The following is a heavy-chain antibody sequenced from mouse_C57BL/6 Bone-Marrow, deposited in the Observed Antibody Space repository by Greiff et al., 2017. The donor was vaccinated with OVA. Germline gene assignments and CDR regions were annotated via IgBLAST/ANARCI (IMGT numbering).Heavy chain of an antibody. Sequence: EVKLVESGPGLVKPSQSLSLTCSVPGYSITSGYYWYWIRQFPGNKLEWMGYISYDGSNNYNPSLKNRISITRDTSKNQFFLKLNSVTTEDTATYYCARPFYSNYDFDYRGQGTTLTVSS. CDR2: ISYDGSN. D-gene: IGHD2-5*01. J-gene: IGHJ2*01. CDR1: GYSITSGYY. V-gene: IGHV3-6*01. CDR3: ARPFYSNYDFDY.